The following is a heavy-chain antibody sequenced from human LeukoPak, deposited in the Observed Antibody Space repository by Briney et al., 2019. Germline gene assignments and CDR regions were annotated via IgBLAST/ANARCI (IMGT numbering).Heavy chain of an antibody. J-gene: IGHJ4*02. CDR1: GYTLTELS. CDR3: ATSVAARYYFDY. CDR2: FDPEDGET. V-gene: IGHV1-24*01. D-gene: IGHD6-19*01. Sequence: ASVKVSCKVSGYTLTELSMHWVRQAPGKGLEWMGGFDPEDGETIYAQKFQGRVTMTEDTSTDTAYMELSGLRSEDTAVYYCATSVAARYYFDYWGQGTLVTVSS.